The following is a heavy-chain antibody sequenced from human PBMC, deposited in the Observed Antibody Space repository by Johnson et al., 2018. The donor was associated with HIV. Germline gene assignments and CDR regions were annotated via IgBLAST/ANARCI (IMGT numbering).Heavy chain of an antibody. V-gene: IGHV3-33*01. CDR1: GFTFSNYG. Sequence: QVQVVESGGGVVQPGRSLRLSCAASGFTFSNYGMHWVRQAPGKGLEWVAVIWSDGTNKYYADSVKGRFTISRDNAKNSLYLQMNSLRPEDTAVYYCTRGSFTDDAFDVWGLGTMVTVSS. J-gene: IGHJ3*01. CDR2: IWSDGTNK. CDR3: TRGSFTDDAFDV. D-gene: IGHD1-26*01.